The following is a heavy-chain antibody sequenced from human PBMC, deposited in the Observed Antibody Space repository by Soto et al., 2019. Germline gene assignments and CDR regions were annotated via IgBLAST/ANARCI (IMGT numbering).Heavy chain of an antibody. D-gene: IGHD3-22*01. CDR2: ISSSSSTI. CDR3: ARMVPRLYYYDISGYDAFDI. Sequence: GGSLRLSCAASGFTFSSYSMNWVRQAPGKGLEWVSYISSSSSTIYYADSVKGRFTISRDNAKNSLYLQMNSLRDEDTAVYYCARMVPRLYYYDISGYDAFDIWGQGTMVTVSS. CDR1: GFTFSSYS. J-gene: IGHJ3*02. V-gene: IGHV3-48*02.